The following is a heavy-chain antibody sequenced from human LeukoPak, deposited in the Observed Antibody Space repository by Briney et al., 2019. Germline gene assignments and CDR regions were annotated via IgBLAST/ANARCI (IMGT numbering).Heavy chain of an antibody. D-gene: IGHD6-13*01. V-gene: IGHV1-18*01. J-gene: IGHJ4*02. CDR2: ISAYNGNT. CDR1: GYTFTSYG. CDR3: ARDPGIAAAGTNPD. Sequence: ASVKVSCKASGYTFTSYGISWVGQAPGQGLEWMGWISAYNGNTNYAQKLQGRVTMTTDTSTSTAFMELRSLRSDDTAVYYCARDPGIAAAGTNPDWGQGTLVTVSS.